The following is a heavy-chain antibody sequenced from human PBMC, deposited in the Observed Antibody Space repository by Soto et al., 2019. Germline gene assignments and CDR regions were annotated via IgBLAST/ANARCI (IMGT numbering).Heavy chain of an antibody. CDR3: ARNSGYDYVHGMDV. CDR1: GCSISSYY. D-gene: IGHD5-12*01. Sequence: SETLSLTCTVSGCSISSYYWSWIRQPPGKGLEWIGYIYYSGSTNYNPSLKSRVTISVDTSKNQFSLKLSSVTAADTAVYYCARNSGYDYVHGMDVWGQGTTVTVSS. CDR2: IYYSGST. V-gene: IGHV4-59*01. J-gene: IGHJ6*02.